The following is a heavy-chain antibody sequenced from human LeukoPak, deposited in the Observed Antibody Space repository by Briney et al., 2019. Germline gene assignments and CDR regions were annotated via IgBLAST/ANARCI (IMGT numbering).Heavy chain of an antibody. J-gene: IGHJ6*02. CDR1: GFTFSNYV. CDR3: ARGGYGDYGYGRDV. V-gene: IGHV3-33*01. D-gene: IGHD4-17*01. CDR2: IWYDGSNK. Sequence: GGSLRLSCAASGFTFSNYVVHWVRQAPGKGLEWVAVIWYDGSNKYYADYVKGRFTISRDKSKNTLYLLMNSVRAEDTAVYHCARGGYGDYGYGRDVWGQGPTVTVSS.